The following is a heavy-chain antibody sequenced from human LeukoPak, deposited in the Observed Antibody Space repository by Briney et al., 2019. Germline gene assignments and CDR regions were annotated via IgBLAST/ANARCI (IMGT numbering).Heavy chain of an antibody. CDR2: ISSSSSTI. J-gene: IGHJ5*02. CDR3: AREEVGATTAS. CDR1: GFPFSSYS. Sequence: GGSLRLSCAASGFPFSSYSTNGVRPAPPQGLEWVSYISSSSSTIYYADSVKGRFTISRDNAKNSLYLQMNSLRAEDTAVYYCAREEVGATTASWGQGTLVTVSS. D-gene: IGHD1-26*01. V-gene: IGHV3-48*01.